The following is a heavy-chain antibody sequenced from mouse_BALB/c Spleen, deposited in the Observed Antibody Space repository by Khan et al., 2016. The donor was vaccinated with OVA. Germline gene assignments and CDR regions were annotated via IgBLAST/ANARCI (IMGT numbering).Heavy chain of an antibody. D-gene: IGHD2-12*01. J-gene: IGHJ2*01. CDR2: IYPGNGYT. CDR3: TTAYYSDYFGY. V-gene: IGHV1S134*01. Sequence: VQLKQSGAELGRPGSSVKLSCKTSGSTFTSYGIKWVKQRPGQGLEWIGYIYPGNGYTEYNEKFQGKAILTSDTSSSTAYMQLSSLTSEASATYVCTTAYYSDYFGYWGKGTTLTVSS. CDR1: GSTFTSYG.